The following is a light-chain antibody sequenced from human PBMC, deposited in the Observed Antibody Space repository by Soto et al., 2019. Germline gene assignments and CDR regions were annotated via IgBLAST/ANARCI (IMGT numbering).Light chain of an antibody. V-gene: IGKV3-15*01. CDR2: GAS. J-gene: IGKJ2*01. Sequence: EIVMTQSPATLSVSPGERATLSCRASQSISSELAWYQQRPGQPPRLLIYGASTRATGVPDRFTGSGSGSDCTLTISGLQSEEFAVYYCQQGHNWPLTFGQGTRLEI. CDR1: QSISSE. CDR3: QQGHNWPLT.